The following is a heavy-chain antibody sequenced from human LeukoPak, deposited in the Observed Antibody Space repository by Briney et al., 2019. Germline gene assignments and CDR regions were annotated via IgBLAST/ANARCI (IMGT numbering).Heavy chain of an antibody. CDR1: GGTFSSYA. CDR2: IIPIFGTA. V-gene: IGHV1-69*01. Sequence: SVKVSCKASGGTFSSYAISWVRQAPGQGLEWMGGIIPIFGTASYAQNFQGRVTITADESTNTAYMELSGLRSEDTAVYYCARAYSSNWYYFDYWGQGALVTVSS. J-gene: IGHJ4*02. CDR3: ARAYSSNWYYFDY. D-gene: IGHD6-19*01.